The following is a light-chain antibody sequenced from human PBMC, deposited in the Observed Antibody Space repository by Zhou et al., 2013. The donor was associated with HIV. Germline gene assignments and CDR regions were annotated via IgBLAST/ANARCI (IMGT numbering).Light chain of an antibody. J-gene: IGLJ1*01. CDR3: SSYSRSSTLYV. V-gene: IGLV2-8*01. CDR2: EVS. CDR1: SSDVGGYNY. Sequence: QSALTQPPSASGTPGQSVTISCTGTSSDVGGYNYVAWYQQHPGKAPKIMIYEVSKRPSGVPDRFSGSKSGNTASLTISGLQAEDEADYYCSSYSRSSTLYVFGTGTKVTVL.